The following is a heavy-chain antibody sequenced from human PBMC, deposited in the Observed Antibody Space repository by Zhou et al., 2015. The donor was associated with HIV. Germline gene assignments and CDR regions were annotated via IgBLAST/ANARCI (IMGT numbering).Heavy chain of an antibody. V-gene: IGHV1-58*01. J-gene: IGHJ4*02. CDR3: AATYSSGWKYDY. Sequence: QMQLVQSGPEVKKPGTSVKVSCKASGFTFTSSAVQWVRQARGQRLEWIGWIVVGSGNTNYAQKFQERVTITRDMSTSTAYMELSSLRSEDTAVYYCAATYSSGWKYDYWGQGTLVTVSS. D-gene: IGHD6-19*01. CDR1: GFTFTSSA. CDR2: IVVGSGNT.